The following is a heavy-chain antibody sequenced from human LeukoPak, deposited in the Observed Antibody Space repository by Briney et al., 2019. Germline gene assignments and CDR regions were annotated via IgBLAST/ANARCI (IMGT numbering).Heavy chain of an antibody. Sequence: PGGSLRLSCAASGFTFSSYWMHWVRQAPGKGLVWVSRINSDGSSTSYADSVKGRFTISRDNAKNTLYLQMNSLRAEDTAVYYCARVAYCSSTSCYDDWFDPWGQGTLVTVSS. CDR3: ARVAYCSSTSCYDDWFDP. J-gene: IGHJ5*02. CDR2: INSDGSST. CDR1: GFTFSSYW. D-gene: IGHD2-2*01. V-gene: IGHV3-74*01.